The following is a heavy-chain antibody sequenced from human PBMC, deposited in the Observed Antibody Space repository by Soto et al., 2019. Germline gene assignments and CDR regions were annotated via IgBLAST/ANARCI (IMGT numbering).Heavy chain of an antibody. CDR3: ARNRLDGYDFDT. J-gene: IGHJ4*02. CDR1: NCSISSINW. CDR2: VAQNGYV. D-gene: IGHD5-12*01. V-gene: IGHV4-4*02. Sequence: QVQLQESGPGLVKPSGTLSLTCTVSNCSISSINWWSWVRQSPGEGLEWIGQVAQNGYVRCIPSLKGRPTSVLDKPTNPFSPMLTSVTAADPAVYYCARNRLDGYDFDTWGQGILVTVSS.